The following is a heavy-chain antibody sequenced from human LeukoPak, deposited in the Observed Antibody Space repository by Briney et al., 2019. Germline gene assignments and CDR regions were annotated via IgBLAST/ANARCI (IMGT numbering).Heavy chain of an antibody. V-gene: IGHV3-30*02. D-gene: IGHD6-13*01. Sequence: GGSLRLSCAASGFTFSSYGMHWVRQAPGKGLEWVAFIRYDGSNKYYADSVKGRFTISRDNSKNTLYLQMNSLRAEDTAVYYCARQAAAGSEPKFDPWGQGTLVTVSS. CDR2: IRYDGSNK. CDR3: ARQAAAGSEPKFDP. CDR1: GFTFSSYG. J-gene: IGHJ5*02.